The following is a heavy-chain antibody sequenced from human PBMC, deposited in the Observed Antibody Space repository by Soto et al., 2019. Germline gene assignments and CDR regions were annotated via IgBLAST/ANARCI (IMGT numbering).Heavy chain of an antibody. CDR3: ARELRYYDILTGYPPGPYGMDV. Sequence: GGSLRLSCAASGLTFRSYWVHWVRQAPGKGLVWVSRINTDGSVAMYVDSVKGRFTISRDNAKNSLYLQMNSLRAEDTAVYYCARELRYYDILTGYPPGPYGMDVWGQGTTVTVSS. CDR1: GLTFRSYW. J-gene: IGHJ6*02. V-gene: IGHV3-74*03. CDR2: INTDGSVA. D-gene: IGHD3-9*01.